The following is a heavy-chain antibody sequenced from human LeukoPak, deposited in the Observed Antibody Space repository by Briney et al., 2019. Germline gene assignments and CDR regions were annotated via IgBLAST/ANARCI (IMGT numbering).Heavy chain of an antibody. Sequence: GGSLRLSCAASGLTFSNYAMSWIRQAPGKGLEWVAVISYDGSNKYYADSVKGRFTISRDNSKNTLYLQMYSLRAEDTAVYYCARGPLGIAAAGEFDYWGQGTLVTVSS. J-gene: IGHJ4*02. V-gene: IGHV3-30*04. CDR3: ARGPLGIAAAGEFDY. CDR2: ISYDGSNK. CDR1: GLTFSNYA. D-gene: IGHD6-13*01.